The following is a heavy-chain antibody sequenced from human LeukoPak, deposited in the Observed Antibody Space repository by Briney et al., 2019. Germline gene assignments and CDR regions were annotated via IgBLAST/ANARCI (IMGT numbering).Heavy chain of an antibody. CDR1: GYSFTSYW. CDR3: ARLSYDSSGYYYDAAFDI. J-gene: IGHJ3*02. Sequence: GESLKISCKGSGYSFTSYWIGWVRQMPGKGLEWMGIVYPGDSDTRYSPSFQGQVTISADKSISTAYLQWSSLKASDTAMYYCARLSYDSSGYYYDAAFDIWGQGTMVTVSS. CDR2: VYPGDSDT. D-gene: IGHD3-22*01. V-gene: IGHV5-51*01.